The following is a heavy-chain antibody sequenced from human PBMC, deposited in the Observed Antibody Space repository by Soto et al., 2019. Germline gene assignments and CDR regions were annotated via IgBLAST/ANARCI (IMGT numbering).Heavy chain of an antibody. V-gene: IGHV4-59*01. D-gene: IGHD1-1*01. CDR1: GGSISSYY. J-gene: IGHJ5*02. Sequence: SETLSLTCTVSGGSISSYYWSWIRQPPGKGLEWIGYIYYSGSTNYNPSLKSRVTISVDTSKNQFSLKLSSLRSEDTAVYYCARGLKRIGNHHWFDPWGQGTLVTVSS. CDR3: ARGLKRIGNHHWFDP. CDR2: IYYSGST.